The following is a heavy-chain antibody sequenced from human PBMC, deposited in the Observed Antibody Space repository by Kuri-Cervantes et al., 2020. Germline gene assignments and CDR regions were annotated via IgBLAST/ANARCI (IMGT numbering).Heavy chain of an antibody. CDR2: ISYSGST. Sequence: SETLSLTCTVSGASVTSGGYYWSWIRQPPGKRLELIGCISYSGSTNYSPSLKSRVTISVDTSKNQFSLKLSSMTAADTAVYYCARLNYYGSGSDYWGQGTLVTVSS. D-gene: IGHD3-10*01. CDR1: GASVTSGGYY. J-gene: IGHJ4*02. CDR3: ARLNYYGSGSDY. V-gene: IGHV4-61*08.